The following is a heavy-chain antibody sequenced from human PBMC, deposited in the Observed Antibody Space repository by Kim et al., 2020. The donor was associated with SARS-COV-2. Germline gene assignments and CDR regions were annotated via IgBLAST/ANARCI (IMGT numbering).Heavy chain of an antibody. D-gene: IGHD6-13*01. V-gene: IGHV3-7*01. CDR1: GFTFSSYW. Sequence: GGSLRLSCAASGFTFSSYWMSWVRQAPGKGLEWVANIKQDGSEKYYVDSVKGRFTISRDNAKNSLYLQMNSLRAEDTAVYYCARHWLVASSSQRIRGRGTLVTVSS. CDR3: ARHWLVASSSQRI. J-gene: IGHJ4*02. CDR2: IKQDGSEK.